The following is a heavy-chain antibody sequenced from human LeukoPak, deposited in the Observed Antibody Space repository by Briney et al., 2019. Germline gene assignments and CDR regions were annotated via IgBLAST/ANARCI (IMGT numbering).Heavy chain of an antibody. Sequence: SETLSLTCTVSGGSISSYYWSWIRQPPGKGLEWIGYIYYSGSTNYNPSLKSRVTMSVDTSKNQFSLKLSSVTALDTAVYYCARSIAAAGDWFDPWGQGTLVTVSS. CDR2: IYYSGST. CDR1: GGSISSYY. CDR3: ARSIAAAGDWFDP. V-gene: IGHV4-59*12. D-gene: IGHD6-13*01. J-gene: IGHJ5*02.